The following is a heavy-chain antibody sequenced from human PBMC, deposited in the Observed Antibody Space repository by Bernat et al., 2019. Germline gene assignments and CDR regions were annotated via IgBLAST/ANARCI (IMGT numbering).Heavy chain of an antibody. CDR2: ISYDGSNK. CDR3: ARARGFRELLGY. CDR1: GFTFSSYA. V-gene: IGHV3-30*01. D-gene: IGHD3-10*01. Sequence: QVQLVESGGGVVQPGRSLRLSCAASGFTFSSYAMHWVRQAPGKGLEWVAVISYDGSNKYYADSVKGRFTISRDNSKNTLYLQMNSLRAEDTAVYYCARARGFRELLGYWGQGTLFTVSS. J-gene: IGHJ4*02.